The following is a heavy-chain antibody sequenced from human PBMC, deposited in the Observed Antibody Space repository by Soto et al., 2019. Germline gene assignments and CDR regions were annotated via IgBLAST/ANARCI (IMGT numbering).Heavy chain of an antibody. V-gene: IGHV3-9*01. CDR2: ISWNSGSI. CDR3: AKDAIVRAHGAFDI. Sequence: GGSLRLSCAASGFTFDDYAMHWVRQAPGKGLEWVSGISWNSGSIGYADSVKGRFTISRDNAKNSLYLQMNSLRAEDTALYYCAKDAIVRAHGAFDIWGQGTMVTVSS. CDR1: GFTFDDYA. D-gene: IGHD3-22*01. J-gene: IGHJ3*02.